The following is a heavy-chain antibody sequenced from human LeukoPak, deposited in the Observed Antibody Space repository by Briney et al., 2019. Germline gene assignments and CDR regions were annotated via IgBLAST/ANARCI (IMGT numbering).Heavy chain of an antibody. V-gene: IGHV4-39*07. CDR3: ASLGYCSGGRCYWVFDY. Sequence: SETLSLTCTVSGGSISSSSYYWGWIRRPPGKGLEWIGSIYYSGSTYYNPSLKSRVPISVDTSKNQLSLKLSSVTAADTAVYYCASLGYCSGGRCYWVFDYWGQGTLVTVSS. J-gene: IGHJ4*02. D-gene: IGHD2-15*01. CDR1: GGSISSSSYY. CDR2: IYYSGST.